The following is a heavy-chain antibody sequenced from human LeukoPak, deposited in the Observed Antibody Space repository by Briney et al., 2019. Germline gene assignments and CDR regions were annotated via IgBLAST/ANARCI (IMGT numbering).Heavy chain of an antibody. Sequence: ASVNVSCKVSGGTFSSYAISWVRQAPGQGLEWMGWISTYYGNANYAQKFQGKITMTTDTSTSTAFLDLRSLRSDDTAVYYCARAFNSGSYLDSWGQGTLVTVSS. CDR2: ISTYYGNA. J-gene: IGHJ4*02. CDR1: GGTFSSYA. D-gene: IGHD1-26*01. V-gene: IGHV1-18*01. CDR3: ARAFNSGSYLDS.